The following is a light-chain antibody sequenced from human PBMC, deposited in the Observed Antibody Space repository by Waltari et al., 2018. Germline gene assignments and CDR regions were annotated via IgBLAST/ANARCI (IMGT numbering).Light chain of an antibody. J-gene: IGLJ3*02. CDR3: QTGGHGTWV. V-gene: IGLV4-69*01. CDR2: VNSDGSH. CDR1: HGHSSNV. Sequence: QLVLTQAPSSSASLGTSFKLTCTLIHGHSSNVVAWHQQQPEKGPRYLMKVNSDGSHSKGDDITDRFSGSSSGAERYLTISSLQSEDEADYYCQTGGHGTWVFGGGTKLNVL.